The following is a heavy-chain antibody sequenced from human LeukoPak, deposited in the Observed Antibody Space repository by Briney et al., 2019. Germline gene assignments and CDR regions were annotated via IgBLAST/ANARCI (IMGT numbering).Heavy chain of an antibody. Sequence: SETLSLTCAVYGGSFSGYYWSWIRQPPGKGLEWIGEINHSGRTNYNTSLKSRVTILVDTSKNQFSLKLSSVTAADTAVYYCARGLLSHSSSQGDYWGQGTLVTVSS. CDR3: ARGLLSHSSSQGDY. CDR2: INHSGRT. V-gene: IGHV4-34*01. D-gene: IGHD6-13*01. CDR1: GGSFSGYY. J-gene: IGHJ4*02.